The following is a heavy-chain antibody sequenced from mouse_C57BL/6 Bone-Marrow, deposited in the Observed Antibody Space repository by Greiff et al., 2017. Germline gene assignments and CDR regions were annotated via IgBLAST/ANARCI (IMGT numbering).Heavy chain of an antibody. J-gene: IGHJ4*01. CDR1: GYTFTSYW. V-gene: IGHV1-55*01. CDR2: IYPGSGST. D-gene: IGHD2-12*01. CDR3: ARSCDIRRPYAMDY. Sequence: QVQLQQPGAELVKPGASVKMSCKASGYTFTSYWITWVKQRPGQGLEWIGDIYPGSGSTNYNEKFKSKATLTVDTSSSTAYMQLSSLTSEDSAVYYGARSCDIRRPYAMDYWGQGTSVTVSS.